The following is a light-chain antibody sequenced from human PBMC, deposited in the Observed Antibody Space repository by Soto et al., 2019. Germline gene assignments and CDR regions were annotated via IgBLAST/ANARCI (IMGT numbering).Light chain of an antibody. CDR3: QQRSNWPPVLT. J-gene: IGKJ4*01. CDR1: QSVTTF. Sequence: IVLTQSPATLSLSPGERATLSCRASQSVTTFLAWYQQKPGQAPRLLIYDASTRATGIPDRFSGSGSGTDFTLTISSLEPEDFAVYYCQQRSNWPPVLTFGGGTKVDIK. V-gene: IGKV3-11*01. CDR2: DAS.